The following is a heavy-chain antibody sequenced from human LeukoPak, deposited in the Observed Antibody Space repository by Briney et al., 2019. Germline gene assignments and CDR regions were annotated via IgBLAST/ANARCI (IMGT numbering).Heavy chain of an antibody. CDR2: INPNSGGT. V-gene: IGHV1-2*04. Sequence: ASVKVSCKASGYTFTAYYLHWVRQAPGQGLEWMGWINPNSGGTNYAQKFKGWVTLTRDTSINTTYMELSRLASDVTAVYYCARDSNPGITGTTRRPNDAFDIWGQGTMVTVSS. J-gene: IGHJ3*02. CDR3: ARDSNPGITGTTRRPNDAFDI. CDR1: GYTFTAYY. D-gene: IGHD1-7*01.